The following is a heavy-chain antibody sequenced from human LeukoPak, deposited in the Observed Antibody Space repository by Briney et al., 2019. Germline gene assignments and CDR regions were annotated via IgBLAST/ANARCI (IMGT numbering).Heavy chain of an antibody. CDR2: ITGDGVTT. J-gene: IGHJ4*02. Sequence: TGGSLRLSCAASGFPFSSSAMSWVRQTPANGLEWVSSITGDGVTTYYADSVKGRFTISRDNSKNVLFLQMNSLGAEDSASYFCAKERRRVDTSMIRSYYFDYWGQGTLVTVSS. V-gene: IGHV3-23*01. CDR3: AKERRRVDTSMIRSYYFDY. D-gene: IGHD3-16*01. CDR1: GFPFSSSA.